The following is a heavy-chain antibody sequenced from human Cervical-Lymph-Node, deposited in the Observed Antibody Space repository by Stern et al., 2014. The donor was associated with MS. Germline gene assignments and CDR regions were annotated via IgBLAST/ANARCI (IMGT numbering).Heavy chain of an antibody. J-gene: IGHJ6*02. V-gene: IGHV1-69*01. CDR2: IVPLFGKP. CDR3: ASPLTATSVPFGYYGMDV. CDR1: GGTFSNYA. Sequence: QVVQSGAEVKKPGSSVKVSCKASGGTFSNYATSWVRQAPGQGLEWMGGIVPLFGKPNYAQKFQGRVTITADESTSTAYMDLSSLRSEDTAVYYCASPLTATSVPFGYYGMDVWGQGTTVTVS. D-gene: IGHD4-17*01.